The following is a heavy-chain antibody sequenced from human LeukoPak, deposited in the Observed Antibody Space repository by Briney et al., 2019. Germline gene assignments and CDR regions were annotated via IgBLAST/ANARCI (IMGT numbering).Heavy chain of an antibody. D-gene: IGHD3-10*01. CDR3: ARVKFGVHGLDV. J-gene: IGHJ6*02. V-gene: IGHV3-21*06. CDR1: TFTFSTYS. CDR2: ISGGGEWI. Sequence: GGSPRLSCAASTFTFSTYSMTWVRQAPVKGLEWVSSISGGGEWIFYADSVQGRFTMSRDNAKNSLYLQMDSLRAEDTAVYYCARVKFGVHGLDVRGQGTTVTVSS.